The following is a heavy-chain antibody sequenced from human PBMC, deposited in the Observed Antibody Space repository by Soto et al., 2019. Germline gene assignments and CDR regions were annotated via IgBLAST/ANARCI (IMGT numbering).Heavy chain of an antibody. J-gene: IGHJ4*02. CDR1: GFTFSSYA. CDR2: ISYDGSNK. CDR3: ARDSRPYRAVAGTSIVRPFGY. Sequence: QVQLVESGGGVVQPGRSLRLSCAASGFTFSSYAMHWVRQAPGKGLEWVAVISYDGSNKYYADSVKGRFTISRDNSKNTLYLQMTSLRAEDTAVYYCARDSRPYRAVAGTSIVRPFGYWGQGTLVTVSS. D-gene: IGHD6-19*01. V-gene: IGHV3-30-3*01.